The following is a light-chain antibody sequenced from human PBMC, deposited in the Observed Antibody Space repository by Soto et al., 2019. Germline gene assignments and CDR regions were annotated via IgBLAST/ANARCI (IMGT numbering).Light chain of an antibody. CDR3: QQPHKCHLT. J-gene: IGKJ4*01. CDR2: AAT. V-gene: IGKV3-15*01. CDR1: ESINNN. Sequence: EIMMTQSPATLSVSPGEGATLSCTASESINNNLAWYQQKPGQAPRLLIYAATTRATGFPARCSGSGSGTEFTLTIGSLQSAEFEVDYCQQPHKCHLTFGGGTNVYI.